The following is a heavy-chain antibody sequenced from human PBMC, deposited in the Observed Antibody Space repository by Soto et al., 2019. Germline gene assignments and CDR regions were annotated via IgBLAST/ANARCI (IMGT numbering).Heavy chain of an antibody. J-gene: IGHJ4*02. D-gene: IGHD5-12*01. Sequence: QVQLVQSGAEVKKPGSSVKVSCKASGGTFSSYTISWVRQAPGQGLEWMGRIIPILGIANYAQKFQGRVTITADKTTSTAYMELSSLRSEDTAVYYCARYSRGYSGHATVTPNLDYWGQGTLVTVSS. CDR3: ARYSRGYSGHATVTPNLDY. CDR2: IIPILGIA. CDR1: GGTFSSYT. V-gene: IGHV1-69*02.